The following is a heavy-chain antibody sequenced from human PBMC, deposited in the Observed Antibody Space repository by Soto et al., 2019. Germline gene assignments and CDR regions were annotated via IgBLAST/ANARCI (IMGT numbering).Heavy chain of an antibody. Sequence: SEPLSLTCTVSGGSVKTYYWSWIRQAPGKGLEWIGYIYEFGTTNSNPSLQSRVAISVDTSKNQFSLNLSSVTAADTAVYYCAGSLTYYHDTSGYLSFDYWGPGTQVTVSS. CDR1: GGSVKTYY. J-gene: IGHJ4*02. CDR2: IYEFGTT. V-gene: IGHV4-59*02. D-gene: IGHD3-22*01. CDR3: AGSLTYYHDTSGYLSFDY.